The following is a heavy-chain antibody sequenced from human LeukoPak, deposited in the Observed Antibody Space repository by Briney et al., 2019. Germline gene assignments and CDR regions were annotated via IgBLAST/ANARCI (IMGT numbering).Heavy chain of an antibody. CDR3: ARDFGCQLLLRLWVRYYFDY. V-gene: IGHV3-30-3*01. J-gene: IGHJ4*02. Sequence: GGSLRLSCAASGFTFSSYAMHWVRQAPGKGPEWVAVISYDGSNKYYADSVKGRFTISRDNSKNTLYLQMNSLRAEDTAVYYCARDFGCQLLLRLWVRYYFDYWGQGTLVTVSS. CDR1: GFTFSSYA. D-gene: IGHD3-16*01. CDR2: ISYDGSNK.